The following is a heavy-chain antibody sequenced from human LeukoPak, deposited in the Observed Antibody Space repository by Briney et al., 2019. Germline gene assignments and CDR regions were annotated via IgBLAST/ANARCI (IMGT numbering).Heavy chain of an antibody. D-gene: IGHD3-3*01. CDR3: ARFSVLALYDFWSGYSVFDY. J-gene: IGHJ4*02. V-gene: IGHV1-2*02. CDR2: INPNSGGT. CDR1: GYTLTDYY. Sequence: ASVKVSCKASGYTLTDYYMHWVRQAPGQGLEWMGWINPNSGGTSYAQKFQGRVTMTRDTSISTAYMELSRLRSDDTAVYYCARFSVLALYDFWSGYSVFDYWGQGTLVTVSS.